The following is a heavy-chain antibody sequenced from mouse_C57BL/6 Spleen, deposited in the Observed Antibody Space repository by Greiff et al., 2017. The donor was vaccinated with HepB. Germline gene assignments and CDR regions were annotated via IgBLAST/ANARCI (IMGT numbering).Heavy chain of an antibody. V-gene: IGHV5-17*01. D-gene: IGHD1-1*01. CDR1: GFTFSDCG. Sequence: EVKLMESGGGLVKPGGSLKLSCAASGFTFSDCGMHWVRQAPEKGLEWVAYISSGSSTIYYADTVKGRFTISRDNAKNTLFLQMTSLRSEDTAMYYCARDGSSYLAWFAYWGQGTLVTVSA. J-gene: IGHJ3*01. CDR3: ARDGSSYLAWFAY. CDR2: ISSGSSTI.